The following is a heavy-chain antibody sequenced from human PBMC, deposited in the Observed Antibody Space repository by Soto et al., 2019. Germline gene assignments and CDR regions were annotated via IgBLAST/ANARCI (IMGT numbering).Heavy chain of an antibody. J-gene: IGHJ5*02. Sequence: GGPLTPACGVSGVTFSNCAIDWGGEAPGKGLEWVAIISADGNSEDYAASVKGRFTVSRENSKNTLYLQMDSLRVEDTAMYYCARGADFAGTPWG. CDR2: ISADGNSE. CDR1: GVTFSNCA. V-gene: IGHV3-33*05. CDR3: ARGADFAGTP.